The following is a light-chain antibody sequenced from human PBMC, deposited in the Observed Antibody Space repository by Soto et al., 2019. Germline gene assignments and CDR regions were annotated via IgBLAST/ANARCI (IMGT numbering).Light chain of an antibody. CDR3: SSFVAGSSYV. Sequence: QSVLTQPPSASGSPGQSVTISCTGTSSDVGAFHYVSWYQHHPGKAPKFMIYEVDKRPSGVPDRFSGSKSGNTAYLTVSGLQAEDEADYFCSSFVAGSSYVFGTGTKVTVL. CDR1: SSDVGAFHY. J-gene: IGLJ1*01. V-gene: IGLV2-8*01. CDR2: EVD.